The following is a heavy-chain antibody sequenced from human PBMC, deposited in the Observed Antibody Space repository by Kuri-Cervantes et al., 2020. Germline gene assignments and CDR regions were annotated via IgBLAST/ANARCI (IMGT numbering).Heavy chain of an antibody. CDR1: GFTFDDYG. V-gene: IGHV3-72*01. D-gene: IGHD5-12*01. Sequence: GESLKISCAVSGFTFDDYGMSWVRQAPGKGLEWVGRTRNKANSYTTEYAASVKGRFTISRDDSKNSLYLQMNSLKTEDTAVYYCVVATAYYYYGMDVWGQGTTVTVSS. J-gene: IGHJ6*02. CDR3: VVATAYYYYGMDV. CDR2: TRNKANSYTT.